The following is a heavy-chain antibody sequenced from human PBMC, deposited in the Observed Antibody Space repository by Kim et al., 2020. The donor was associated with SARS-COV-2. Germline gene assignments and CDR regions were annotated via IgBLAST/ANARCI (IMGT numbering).Heavy chain of an antibody. V-gene: IGHV3-48*02. Sequence: LSLTCAASGFTFSSYSMNWVRQAPGKGLEWVSYISNSSSNIYYVDSVKGRFTISRDNAKNSLYLQMNSLRDEDTAVYYCARDQKTVRPFWFDTWGQGTLVTVSS. D-gene: IGHD3-10*01. CDR3: ARDQKTVRPFWFDT. J-gene: IGHJ5*02. CDR1: GFTFSSYS. CDR2: ISNSSSNI.